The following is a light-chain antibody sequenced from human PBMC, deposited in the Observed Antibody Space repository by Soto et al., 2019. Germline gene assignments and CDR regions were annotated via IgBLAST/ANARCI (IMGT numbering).Light chain of an antibody. CDR3: CSYAGSRVV. CDR2: EGS. V-gene: IGLV2-23*01. J-gene: IGLJ2*01. Sequence: QSVLTQPASVSGSPGQSITISCTGTSSDVGGYNYVSWYQQHPGKAPKLMIYEGSKRSSGVSNRFSGSKSGNTASLTISGLQAEDEADYYCCSYAGSRVVFGGGTKLTVL. CDR1: SSDVGGYNY.